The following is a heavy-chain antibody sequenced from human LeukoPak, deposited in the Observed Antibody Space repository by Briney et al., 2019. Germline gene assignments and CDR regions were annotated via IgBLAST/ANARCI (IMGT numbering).Heavy chain of an antibody. CDR3: ARDGRSSGWYPRYYYYYYMDV. V-gene: IGHV3-30*04. D-gene: IGHD6-19*01. Sequence: GRSLRLSCAASGITFSRSAMHWVRQAPGKGLEWVAIISYDGGNKYYADSVKGRFTISRDNSKNTLYLQMNSLRAEDTAVYYCARDGRSSGWYPRYYYYYYMDVWGKGTTVTISS. CDR2: ISYDGGNK. CDR1: GITFSRSA. J-gene: IGHJ6*03.